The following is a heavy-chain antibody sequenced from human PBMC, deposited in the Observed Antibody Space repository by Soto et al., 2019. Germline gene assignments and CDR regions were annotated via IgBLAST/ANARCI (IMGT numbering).Heavy chain of an antibody. J-gene: IGHJ1*01. CDR1: GFTFSSYG. V-gene: IGHV3-30*03. CDR3: ATEKDIVVVVAAPAEYFQH. Sequence: GGSLGLSCAASGFTFSSYGMHWVRQAPGKWREWVAVISYDGSNKYYADSVKGRFTISRDNSKNTLYLQMNSLRAEDTAVYYRATEKDIVVVVAAPAEYFQHWGQGTLVTVSS. D-gene: IGHD2-15*01. CDR2: ISYDGSNK.